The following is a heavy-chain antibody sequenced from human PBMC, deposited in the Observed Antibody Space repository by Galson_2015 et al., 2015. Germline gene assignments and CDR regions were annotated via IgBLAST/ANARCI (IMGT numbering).Heavy chain of an antibody. CDR3: TTGMTDLDILSGRWG. V-gene: IGHV3-15*01. CDR2: IKSETDGGTT. D-gene: IGHD3-9*01. J-gene: IGHJ4*02. CDR1: GFTFKSAW. Sequence: SLRLSCAASGFTFKSAWMTWVRQAPGKGLEWVGRIKSETDGGTTDFAAPVKGRFTISRDDSKDTLYLQMNSLKTEDTAIYYCTTGMTDLDILSGRWGWGQGTLVTVSS.